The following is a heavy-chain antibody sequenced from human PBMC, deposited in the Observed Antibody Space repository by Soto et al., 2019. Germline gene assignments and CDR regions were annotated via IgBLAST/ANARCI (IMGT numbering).Heavy chain of an antibody. J-gene: IGHJ4*02. V-gene: IGHV3-11*01. CDR3: VRDRYGAMFGAVTFDY. CDR1: GLTFRDFH. D-gene: IGHD3-3*01. Sequence: QVQLVESGGGLVKPGGSLRLSCAASGLTFRDFHMNWIRQAPGRGLEWISYISNGGTTIHYADSVKGRFTISRDDAQKSLYLQMSSLKADDTAIYYCVRDRYGAMFGAVTFDYWGQGAPVTVSS. CDR2: ISNGGTTI.